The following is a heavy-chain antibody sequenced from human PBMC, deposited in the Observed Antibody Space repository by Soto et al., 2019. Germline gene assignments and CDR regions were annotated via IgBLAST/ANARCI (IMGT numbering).Heavy chain of an antibody. CDR3: AKSTRSPVGNYYYYNGMDV. J-gene: IGHJ6*02. CDR2: ISYDGSEK. CDR1: GFTFTSYG. D-gene: IGHD4-17*01. Sequence: QVELVESGGGVVQPGRSLRLSCATSGFTFTSYGMHWVRQAPGKGLEWVALISYDGSEKYYADSVKGRFTISRDNSKNTLYLQMNSLRAEDTALYYCAKSTRSPVGNYYYYNGMDVWGQGTTVTVSS. V-gene: IGHV3-30*18.